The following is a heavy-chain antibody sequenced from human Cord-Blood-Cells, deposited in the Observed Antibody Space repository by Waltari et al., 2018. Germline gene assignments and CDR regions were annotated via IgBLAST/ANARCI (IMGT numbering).Heavy chain of an antibody. Sequence: QVQLQESGPGLVKPSGTLSLTCAVSGGSISSSNWWSWVRQPPGKGLEWIGEIYHSGSTHSHPSLTSRVPLSVDKSKNQFSLKLSSVTAADTAVYYCARAGDRVYAGAFDIWGQGTMVTVSS. CDR3: ARAGDRVYAGAFDI. CDR2: IYHSGST. CDR1: GGSISSSNW. D-gene: IGHD2-8*01. V-gene: IGHV4-4*02. J-gene: IGHJ3*02.